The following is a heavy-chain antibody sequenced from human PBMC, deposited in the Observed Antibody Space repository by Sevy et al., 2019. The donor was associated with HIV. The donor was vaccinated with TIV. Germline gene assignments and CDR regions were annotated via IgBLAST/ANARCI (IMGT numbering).Heavy chain of an antibody. CDR1: GFTFSKYS. J-gene: IGHJ4*02. V-gene: IGHV3-23*01. CDR3: AREGCTKPHDY. D-gene: IGHD2-8*01. CDR2: LSFGCGEI. Sequence: GGSLRLSCAASGFTFSKYSMSWVRQPPGKGLEWVSTLSFGCGEINYADSVKGRFTISRDNSKSSVYLQMNNLGPEDTVVYYCAREGCTKPHDYWGQGTLVTVSS.